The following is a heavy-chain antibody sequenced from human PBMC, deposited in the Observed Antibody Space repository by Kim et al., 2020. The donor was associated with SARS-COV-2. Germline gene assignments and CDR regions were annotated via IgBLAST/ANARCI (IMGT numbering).Heavy chain of an antibody. D-gene: IGHD6-6*01. V-gene: IGHV3-21*01. CDR3: ARGIYGGSSDKLDY. Sequence: GGSLRLSCAASGFTFSDYAMNWVRQAPGKGLEWVSSISSTSSYIYYADSMKGRFTISRDNAKKSLHLQMNSLRDDDTAVYFCARGIYGGSSDKLDYWGQGTLVTVSS. CDR1: GFTFSDYA. J-gene: IGHJ4*02. CDR2: ISSTSSYI.